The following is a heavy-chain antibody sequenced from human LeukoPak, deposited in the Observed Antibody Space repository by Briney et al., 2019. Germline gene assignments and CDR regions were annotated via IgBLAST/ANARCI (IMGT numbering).Heavy chain of an antibody. D-gene: IGHD4-17*01. CDR2: ISSSGNYI. V-gene: IGHV3-21*01. CDR1: GFTFSSYN. Sequence: PGGSLRLSCAASGFTFSSYNMNWVRQAPGKGLEWVSSISSSGNYIDYADSVKGRFTVSRDNAKNSLYLQMNSLRPEDTAVYYCAKDLNYGDLFDSWGQGTLVTVSS. CDR3: AKDLNYGDLFDS. J-gene: IGHJ4*02.